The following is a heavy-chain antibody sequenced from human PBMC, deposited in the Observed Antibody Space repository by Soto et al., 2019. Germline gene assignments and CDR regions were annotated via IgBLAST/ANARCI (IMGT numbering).Heavy chain of an antibody. D-gene: IGHD2-2*01. J-gene: IGHJ4*02. Sequence: GGSLRLSCAASGFTFSSYGMHWVRQAPGKGLEWVAVISYDGSNKYYADSVKGRFTISRDNSKNTLYLQMNSLRAEDTAVYYCAKVPCSSTSCPYFDYWGQGTLVTVSS. CDR2: ISYDGSNK. CDR1: GFTFSSYG. CDR3: AKVPCSSTSCPYFDY. V-gene: IGHV3-30*18.